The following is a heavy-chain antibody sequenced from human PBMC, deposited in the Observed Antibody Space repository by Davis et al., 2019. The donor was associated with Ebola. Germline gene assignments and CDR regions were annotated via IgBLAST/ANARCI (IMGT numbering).Heavy chain of an antibody. J-gene: IGHJ6*02. CDR1: GFPFSDYY. CDR2: ISTYGTTI. Sequence: GESPKISRAASGFPFSDYYMSWIRQAPGKGLEWLSYISTYGTTIYYGDPVKGRFTISRDNAKNSLYLQMHSLRPEDTAVYYCARGERRYYDYNGMDVWGQGTTVTVSS. V-gene: IGHV3-11*01. D-gene: IGHD1-1*01. CDR3: ARGERRYYDYNGMDV.